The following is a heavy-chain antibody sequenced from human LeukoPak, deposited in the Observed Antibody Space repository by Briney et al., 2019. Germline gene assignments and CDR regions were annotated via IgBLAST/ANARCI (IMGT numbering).Heavy chain of an antibody. Sequence: PSETLSLTCTVSGYSISSGYYWGWIRQPPGKGLEWIGSIYHSGSTYYNPSLKSRVTISVDTSKNQFSLKLSSVTAADTAVYYCARPDPIRHCSSTSCPFDYWGQGTLVTVSS. CDR1: GYSISSGYY. CDR2: IYHSGST. CDR3: ARPDPIRHCSSTSCPFDY. V-gene: IGHV4-38-2*02. J-gene: IGHJ4*02. D-gene: IGHD2-2*01.